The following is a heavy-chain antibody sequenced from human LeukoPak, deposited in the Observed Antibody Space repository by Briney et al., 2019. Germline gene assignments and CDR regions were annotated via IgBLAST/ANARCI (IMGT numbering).Heavy chain of an antibody. Sequence: PGGSLRLSCAASGFTFSSYGMHWVRQAPGKGLEWVSYISSSSSTIYYADSVKGRFTISRDNAKNSLYLQMNSLRAEDTAVYYCARGRIAAAGPYFDYWGQGTLVTVSS. CDR3: ARGRIAAAGPYFDY. CDR2: ISSSSSTI. J-gene: IGHJ4*02. V-gene: IGHV3-48*01. CDR1: GFTFSSYG. D-gene: IGHD6-13*01.